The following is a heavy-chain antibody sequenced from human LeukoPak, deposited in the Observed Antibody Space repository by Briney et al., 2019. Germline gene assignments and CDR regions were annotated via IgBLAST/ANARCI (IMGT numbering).Heavy chain of an antibody. Sequence: GESLKISCKGSGFNFGNYWIGWVRQMPGKGLEWMGSVFPGDSDTRYLPSFEGQVTISADKAINTAYLQWSSLKASDTAMYYCARHRGAKDGSDIWGQGTMVTVAS. V-gene: IGHV5-51*01. CDR1: GFNFGNYW. D-gene: IGHD1-26*01. CDR3: ARHRGAKDGSDI. CDR2: VFPGDSDT. J-gene: IGHJ3*02.